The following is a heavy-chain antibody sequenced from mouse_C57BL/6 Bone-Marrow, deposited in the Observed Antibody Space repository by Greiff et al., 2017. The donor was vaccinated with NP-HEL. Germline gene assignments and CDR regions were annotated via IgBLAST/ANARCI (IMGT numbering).Heavy chain of an antibody. CDR2: IDPNSGGT. J-gene: IGHJ2*01. CDR3: ARSGTTVVYYFDY. CDR1: GYTFTSYW. Sequence: QVQLKQPGAELVKPGASVKLSCKASGYTFTSYWMHWVKQRPGRGLEWIGRIDPNSGGTKYNEKFKSKATMTVDKPSSTAYMQLSSRTSEDSAVYYCARSGTTVVYYFDYWGQGTTLTVSS. V-gene: IGHV1-72*01. D-gene: IGHD1-1*01.